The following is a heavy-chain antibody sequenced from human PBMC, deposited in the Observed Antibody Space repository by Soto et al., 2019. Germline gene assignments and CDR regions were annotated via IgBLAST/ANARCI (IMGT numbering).Heavy chain of an antibody. D-gene: IGHD2-2*01. Sequence: SETLSLTCTVSGGSISSYYWSWIRQPPGKGLEWIGYIYYSGSTNYNPSLKSRVTISVDTSKNQFSLKLSSVTAADTAVYYCARDRVVPAAPYYYGMDVWGQGTTVTVSS. CDR1: GGSISSYY. CDR2: IYYSGST. V-gene: IGHV4-59*01. J-gene: IGHJ6*02. CDR3: ARDRVVPAAPYYYGMDV.